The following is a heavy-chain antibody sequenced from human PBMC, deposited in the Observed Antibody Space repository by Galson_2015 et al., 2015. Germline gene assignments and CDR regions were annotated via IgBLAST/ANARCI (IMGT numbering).Heavy chain of an antibody. V-gene: IGHV3-48*03. J-gene: IGHJ3*01. CDR3: AKELATVCYGFEL. CDR2: ISDSCSAT. Sequence: LILSFAASRFSFRDYEMNWVRQPPGPGLEWVAYISDSCSATSYTDSMKCRFTISRYHARNSMYLQMNSLRAEDTAVYYCAKELATVCYGFELWGQGTMVTVSS. CDR1: RFSFRDYE. D-gene: IGHD2-21*02.